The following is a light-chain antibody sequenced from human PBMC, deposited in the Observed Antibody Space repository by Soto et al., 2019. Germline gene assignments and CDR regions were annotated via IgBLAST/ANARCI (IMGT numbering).Light chain of an antibody. CDR3: QETDSFPHT. J-gene: IGKJ4*02. CDR2: AAS. V-gene: IGKV1-12*01. CDR1: QGIATW. Sequence: DIQMTQSPSTVSASVGDRVTFTCRASQGIATWLAWYQQKPGKTPKLLIYAASSLQSGIPSRFSGSGSGTDCTLTINNLQSEDFATYYCQETDSFPHTFGGGTKVEIK.